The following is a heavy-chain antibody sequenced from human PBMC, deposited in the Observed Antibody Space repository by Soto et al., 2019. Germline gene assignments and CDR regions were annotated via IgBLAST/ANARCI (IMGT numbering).Heavy chain of an antibody. CDR1: GDSVSSNSAA. V-gene: IGHV6-1*01. CDR2: TYYRSKWKT. Sequence: SQTLSLTCAISGDSVSSNSAAWNWVRQSPSRGLEWLGRTYYRSKWKTDYAVSVRGRITINPDTSKNQFSLQLNSVTPGDTAVYYCARGDVIDIWGRGTMVIVSS. J-gene: IGHJ3*02. CDR3: ARGDVIDI.